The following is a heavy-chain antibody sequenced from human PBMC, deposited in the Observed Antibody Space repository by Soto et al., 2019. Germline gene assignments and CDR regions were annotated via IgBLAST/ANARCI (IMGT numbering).Heavy chain of an antibody. CDR1: GFTVSSNY. D-gene: IGHD3-22*01. J-gene: IGHJ4*02. Sequence: EVQLVESGGGLIQPGGSLRLSCTASGFTVSSNYMSWVRQAPGKGLEWVSVIYSGGSTYYADSVKGRFTISRDSSKNTLYLQMNSLRAEDTAVYYCARGLRNYYDRSGLHYWGQGTLVTVSS. V-gene: IGHV3-53*01. CDR2: IYSGGST. CDR3: ARGLRNYYDRSGLHY.